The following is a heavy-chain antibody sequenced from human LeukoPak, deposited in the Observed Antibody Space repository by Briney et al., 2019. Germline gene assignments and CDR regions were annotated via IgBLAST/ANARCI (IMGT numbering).Heavy chain of an antibody. CDR1: GFTFSSYA. V-gene: IGHV3-23*01. CDR2: ISGSGGGT. CDR3: AQGYTSSWFPPFYFDY. J-gene: IGHJ4*02. D-gene: IGHD6-13*01. Sequence: GGSLRLSCAASGFTFSSYAMSWVRQAPGKGLEWVSAISGSGGGTDYADSVKGRFTISRDNSKNTLYLQMNSLRAEDTAVYYCAQGYTSSWFPPFYFDYWGQGTLVTISS.